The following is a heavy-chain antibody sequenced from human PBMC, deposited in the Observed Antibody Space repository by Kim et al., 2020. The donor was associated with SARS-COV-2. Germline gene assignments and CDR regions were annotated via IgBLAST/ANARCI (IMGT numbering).Heavy chain of an antibody. CDR1: GFTFSSYA. Sequence: GGSLRLSCSASGFTFSSYAMHWVRQAPGKGLEYVSAISSNGGSTYYADSVKGKFTISRDNSKNTLYLQMSSLRAEDTAVYYCVKDGGIAAGTTTKGGVDVCDQGTTVTVSS. J-gene: IGHJ6*02. CDR3: VKDGGIAAGTTTKGGVDV. V-gene: IGHV3-64D*06. D-gene: IGHD6-13*01. CDR2: ISSNGGST.